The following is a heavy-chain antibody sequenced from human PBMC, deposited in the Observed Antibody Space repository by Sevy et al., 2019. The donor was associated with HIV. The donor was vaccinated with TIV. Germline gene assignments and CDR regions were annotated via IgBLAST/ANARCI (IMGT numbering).Heavy chain of an antibody. CDR1: GFTFSKYS. CDR3: AREGCTKPHDY. V-gene: IGHV3-23*01. D-gene: IGHD2-8*01. J-gene: IGHJ4*02. CDR2: LSFGCGEI. Sequence: GGCLRLSCAASGFTFSKYSMSWVRQPPGKGLEWVSTLSFGCGEIKYADSVKGRFTISRDKSKSSGYLQMNNLRPEDTAVYYCAREGCTKPHDYWGQGTLVTVSS.